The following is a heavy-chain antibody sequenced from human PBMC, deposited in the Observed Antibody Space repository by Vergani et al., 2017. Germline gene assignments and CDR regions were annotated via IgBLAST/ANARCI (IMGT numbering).Heavy chain of an antibody. Sequence: EVQLVESGGGLVKPGGSLRLSCAASGFTFSSYTMNWVRQAPGKGLEWVSSISSSSSYIYYADSVKGRFTISRDNSKNTLYLQMNSLRAEDTAVYYCAKIDEGIDFDYWGQGTLVTVSS. CDR1: GFTFSSYT. CDR2: ISSSSSYI. V-gene: IGHV3-21*04. CDR3: AKIDEGIDFDY. J-gene: IGHJ4*02.